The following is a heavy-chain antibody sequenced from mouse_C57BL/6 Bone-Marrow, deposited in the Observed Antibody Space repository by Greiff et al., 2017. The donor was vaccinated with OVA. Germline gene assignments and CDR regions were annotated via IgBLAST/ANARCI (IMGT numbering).Heavy chain of an antibody. CDR3: ARFHFITAVVAYRYFDV. Sequence: QVHVKQSGAELMKPGASVKLSCKASGYTFTGYWIEWVKQRPGQGLEWIGEILPGSGSTNYNEKFKGKATFTADTSSNTAYMQLSSLTTEDSAIYYCARFHFITAVVAYRYFDVWGTGTTVTVSS. CDR2: ILPGSGST. CDR1: GYTFTGYW. V-gene: IGHV1-9*01. J-gene: IGHJ1*03. D-gene: IGHD1-1*01.